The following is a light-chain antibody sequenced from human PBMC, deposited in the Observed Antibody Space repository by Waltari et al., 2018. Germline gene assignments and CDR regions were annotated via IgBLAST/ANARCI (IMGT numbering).Light chain of an antibody. CDR3: QSYDTSLSGYV. CDR1: SSNLGAGYG. CDR2: SNT. J-gene: IGLJ1*01. Sequence: QSVLTQPPSVSGAPGQRVTISCTGSSSNLGAGYGVHWYQQVAGAAPKLPIYSNTNGASGVPDRFSGSKSGPSASLAITGLQAEDEANYYCQSYDTSLSGYVFGTGTKVTVL. V-gene: IGLV1-40*01.